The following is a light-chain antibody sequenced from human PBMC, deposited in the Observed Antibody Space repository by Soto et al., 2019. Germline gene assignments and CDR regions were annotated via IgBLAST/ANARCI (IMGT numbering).Light chain of an antibody. CDR1: SSDVGGYNY. V-gene: IGLV2-11*01. Sequence: QSALTQPRSVSGSPGQSVTISCTGTSSDVGGYNYVSWYQQHPGRAPKLMIYDVSERPSGAPDRFSGSKSGNTASLIISGLQAEDEADYYCCSYAGSYTYVFGTGTKLTVL. CDR2: DVS. CDR3: CSYAGSYTYV. J-gene: IGLJ1*01.